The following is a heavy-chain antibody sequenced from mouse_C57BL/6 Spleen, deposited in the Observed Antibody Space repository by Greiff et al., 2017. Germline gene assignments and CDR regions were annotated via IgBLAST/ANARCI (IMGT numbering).Heavy chain of an antibody. J-gene: IGHJ2*01. D-gene: IGHD1-1*01. CDR2: IDPETGGT. Sequence: QVQLQQSGAELVRPGASVTLSCKASGYTFTDYDMHWVKQTPVHGLEWIGAIDPETGGTAYTQKFKGEAILTADKSSSTAYMELRSLTSEDSAVYDCTREIYVTAVVSTDYWGQGTTLTVSS. CDR1: GYTFTDYD. V-gene: IGHV1-15*01. CDR3: TREIYVTAVVSTDY.